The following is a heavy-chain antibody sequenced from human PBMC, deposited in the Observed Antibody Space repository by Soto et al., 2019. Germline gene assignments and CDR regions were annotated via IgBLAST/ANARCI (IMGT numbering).Heavy chain of an antibody. Sequence: SETLSLTCAVYGGSFSGYYWSWIRQPPGKGLEWIGEINHSGSTNYNPSLKSRVTISVDTSKNQFSLKLSSVTAADTAVYYCARAGWLSHPDYWGQGTLVTVSS. CDR2: INHSGST. CDR3: ARAGWLSHPDY. CDR1: GGSFSGYY. D-gene: IGHD3-9*01. J-gene: IGHJ4*02. V-gene: IGHV4-34*01.